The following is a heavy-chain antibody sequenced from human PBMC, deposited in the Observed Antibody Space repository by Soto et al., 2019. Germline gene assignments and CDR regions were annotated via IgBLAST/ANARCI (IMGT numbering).Heavy chain of an antibody. CDR2: IYYGGST. D-gene: IGHD2-15*01. V-gene: IGHV4-31*03. CDR3: ARSVAAPLFDY. CDR1: GGSISSGGYY. Sequence: QVQLQESGPGLVKPSQTLSLTCTVSGGSISSGGYYWSWLRQPPGKGRELIGYIYYGGSTYYNPSLKSRVTISVDTSKNQFSLKLSSVTAADTAVYYCARSVAAPLFDYWGQGTLVTVSS. J-gene: IGHJ4*02.